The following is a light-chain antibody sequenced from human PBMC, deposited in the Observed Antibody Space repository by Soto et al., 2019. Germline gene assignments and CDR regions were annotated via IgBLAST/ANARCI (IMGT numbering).Light chain of an antibody. CDR1: HIGSKS. CDR2: DDS. Sequence: SYELTQPPSVSVAPGQTARITCGGHHIGSKSVHWYQQKPGQAPVLVVYDDSDRPSWIPERFSGSNYGNTATLTISRVEAGDEADYYCPVWDSRSDHWVFGGGTKLTVL. CDR3: PVWDSRSDHWV. J-gene: IGLJ3*02. V-gene: IGLV3-21*02.